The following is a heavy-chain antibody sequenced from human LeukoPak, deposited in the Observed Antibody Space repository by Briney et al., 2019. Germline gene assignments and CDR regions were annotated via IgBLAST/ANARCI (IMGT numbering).Heavy chain of an antibody. D-gene: IGHD3-16*01. CDR1: GFTFSSYA. CDR2: ISGSGVST. V-gene: IGHV3-23*01. Sequence: PGGSLRLSCAASGFTFSSYAMSWVRQAPGKGLEWVSGISGSGVSTYYAGSVKGRFTISRDNSKNTLFLQMNSLRAEDTAEYYCARGFTSTFVRMDVWGKGKMVTVSS. CDR3: ARGFTSTFVRMDV. J-gene: IGHJ6*04.